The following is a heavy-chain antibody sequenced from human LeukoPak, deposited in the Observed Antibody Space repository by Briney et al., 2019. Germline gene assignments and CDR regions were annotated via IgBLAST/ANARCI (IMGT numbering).Heavy chain of an antibody. CDR1: GFTVSSNY. CDR3: AREGPDSSYDY. V-gene: IGHV3-53*01. CDR2: IYSGGST. D-gene: IGHD6-6*01. Sequence: GGSLRLSCAASGFTVSSNYMSWVRQAPRKGLEWVSVIYSGGSTYYADSVKGRFTISRDNSKNTLYLQMNSLRAEDTAVYYCAREGPDSSYDYWGQGTLVTVSS. J-gene: IGHJ4*02.